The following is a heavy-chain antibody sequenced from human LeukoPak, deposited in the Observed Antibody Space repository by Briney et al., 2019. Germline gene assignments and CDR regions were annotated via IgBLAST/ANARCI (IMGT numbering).Heavy chain of an antibody. V-gene: IGHV3-23*05. CDR2: IRGSDSKS. CDR3: AKRGNPTVGHHYLDV. D-gene: IGHD1-1*01. CDR1: GFTYSISD. J-gene: IGHJ6*03. Sequence: GGSLTLPCAASGFTYSISDMRWVRQAPGGALECVSSIRGSDSKSYYADSVRGRYTMSRDNSKNTLYLQMNSLSAEDTAVYYCAKRGNPTVGHHYLDVWG.